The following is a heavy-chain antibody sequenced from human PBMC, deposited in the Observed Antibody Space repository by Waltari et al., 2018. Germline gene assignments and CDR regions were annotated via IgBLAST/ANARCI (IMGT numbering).Heavy chain of an antibody. J-gene: IGHJ4*02. CDR1: GCSISSSSYY. CDR3: AREGNGAVIDY. Sequence: QLQLQESGPGLVKPSETLSLTCTVSGCSISSSSYYWGWIRQPPGKGLEWIGSIYYSGSTYYNPSLKSRVTISVDTSKNQFSLKLSSVTAADTAVYYCAREGNGAVIDYWGQGTLVTVSS. V-gene: IGHV4-39*07. D-gene: IGHD1-1*01. CDR2: IYYSGST.